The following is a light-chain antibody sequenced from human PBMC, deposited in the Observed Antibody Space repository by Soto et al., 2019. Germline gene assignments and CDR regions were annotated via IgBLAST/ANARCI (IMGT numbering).Light chain of an antibody. CDR2: DAS. J-gene: IGKJ3*01. Sequence: EIVLTQSPGTLSLSPGERATLSCRASQSVTRNYLAWYQQKPGQAPRLLIHDASSRASGIPDRFTGSGSGTNFTLTISRLEPEDFAVYYCQQHFGAPSTFGPGTKVDIK. V-gene: IGKV3-20*01. CDR3: QQHFGAPST. CDR1: QSVTRNY.